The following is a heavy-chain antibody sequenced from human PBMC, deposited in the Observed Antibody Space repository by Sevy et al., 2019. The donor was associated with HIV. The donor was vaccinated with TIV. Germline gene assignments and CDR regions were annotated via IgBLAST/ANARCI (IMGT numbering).Heavy chain of an antibody. Sequence: GGSLRLSCAASGFTFSSYWMSWVRQAPGKGLEWVANIKQDGSEKYYVDSVKGRFTISRDNAKNSLYLQMNSLRAEDTAVYYCARSLGGYYYGRGLDYWGQGTLVTVSS. J-gene: IGHJ4*02. CDR2: IKQDGSEK. CDR1: GFTFSSYW. V-gene: IGHV3-7*01. CDR3: ARSLGGYYYGRGLDY. D-gene: IGHD3-22*01.